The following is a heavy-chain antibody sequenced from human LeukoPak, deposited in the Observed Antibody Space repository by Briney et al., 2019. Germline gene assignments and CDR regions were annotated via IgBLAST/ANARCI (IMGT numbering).Heavy chain of an antibody. Sequence: GASLQISCKGSGYRFTSYWIGWVRQMPGKGLEWMGIINPGDSDTRYSPSFQGQVTISADKSISTAYLQWSSLKASDTAMYYCARHPDCTRTSCYVDYYGMDVWGQGTTVTVSS. CDR2: INPGDSDT. CDR1: GYRFTSYW. J-gene: IGHJ6*02. D-gene: IGHD2-2*01. V-gene: IGHV5-51*01. CDR3: ARHPDCTRTSCYVDYYGMDV.